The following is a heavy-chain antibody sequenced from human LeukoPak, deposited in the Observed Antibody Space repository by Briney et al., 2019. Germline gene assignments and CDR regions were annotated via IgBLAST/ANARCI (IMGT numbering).Heavy chain of an antibody. CDR3: ARDSEWRWLDFDL. CDR1: GGSISSYY. D-gene: IGHD5-24*01. J-gene: IGHJ2*01. V-gene: IGHV4-59*01. Sequence: KASETLSLTCTVSGGSISSYYWSWIRQPPGKGLEWIGYIHSSGSTNYNPSLKSRVTISVDTSKNPFSLKLRSVTAADTAVDYCARDSEWRWLDFDLWGRGTLVTVSS. CDR2: IHSSGST.